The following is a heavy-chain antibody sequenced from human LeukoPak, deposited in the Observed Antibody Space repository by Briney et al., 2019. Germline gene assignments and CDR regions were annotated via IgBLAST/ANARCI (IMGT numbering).Heavy chain of an antibody. CDR2: ISDSGGST. Sequence: GGSLRLSCAVSGITLSNYCIGWVRQPPGEGLEWVAGISDSGGSTKYAASVKGRFTISRDNHKNTLYLQMNSLRAEDTAVYYCAKVKNIVVVVGVDYWGQGTLVTVSS. J-gene: IGHJ4*02. CDR3: AKVKNIVVVVGVDY. V-gene: IGHV3-23*01. D-gene: IGHD2-15*01. CDR1: GITLSNYC.